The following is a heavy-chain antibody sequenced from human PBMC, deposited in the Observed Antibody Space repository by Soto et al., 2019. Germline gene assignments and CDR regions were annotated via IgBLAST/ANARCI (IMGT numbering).Heavy chain of an antibody. V-gene: IGHV3-21*01. J-gene: IGHJ4*02. CDR3: ARGLGAAGYFDF. CDR1: GFTFSSYT. CDR2: ISSSSGYI. Sequence: GGSLRLSCAASGFTFSSYTMNWVRQAPGKGLEWVSSISSSSGYIYYADSVKGRFTISRDKAKNSLYLQMNSLRAEDTAVYYCARGLGAAGYFDFWGQGTLVTVSS. D-gene: IGHD6-13*01.